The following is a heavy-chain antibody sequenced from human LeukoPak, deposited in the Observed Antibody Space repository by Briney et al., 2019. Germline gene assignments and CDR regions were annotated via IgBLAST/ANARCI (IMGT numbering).Heavy chain of an antibody. CDR3: ARTSSTYGQEAFDI. D-gene: IGHD2-2*01. CDR2: INHSGST. CDR1: GGSFSGYY. J-gene: IGHJ3*02. Sequence: SETLSLTCAVYGGSFSGYYWSWIRQPPGKGLEWIGEINHSGSTNYNPSLKSRVTISVDTSKNQFSLKLSSVTAADTAVYYCARTSSTYGQEAFDIWGQGTMVTVSS. V-gene: IGHV4-34*01.